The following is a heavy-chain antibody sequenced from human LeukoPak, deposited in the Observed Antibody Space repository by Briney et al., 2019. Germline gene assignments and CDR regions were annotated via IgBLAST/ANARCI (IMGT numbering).Heavy chain of an antibody. Sequence: SETLSLTCAVYGGSFSGYHWSWIRQPPGKGLEWIGSIYYSGSTYYNPSLRSRVTISVDTSKNQFSLNLSSVTAADTAVYYCANGLIVVVPAATGTWGQGTLVTVSS. D-gene: IGHD2-2*01. V-gene: IGHV4-34*01. CDR1: GGSFSGYH. J-gene: IGHJ4*02. CDR3: ANGLIVVVPAATGT. CDR2: IYYSGST.